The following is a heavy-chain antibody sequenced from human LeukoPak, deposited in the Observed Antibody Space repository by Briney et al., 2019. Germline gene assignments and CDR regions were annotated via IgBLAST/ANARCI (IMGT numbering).Heavy chain of an antibody. D-gene: IGHD2-21*02. V-gene: IGHV1-46*01. Sequence: VASVKVSCKASGYTFTSYYMHWVRQAPGQGVEWMGIINPSGGSTSYAQKFQGRVTMTRDTSTSTVYMELSSLRSEDTAVYYCAREDEAYCGGDCSPSYWGQGTLVTVSS. CDR1: GYTFTSYY. J-gene: IGHJ4*02. CDR3: AREDEAYCGGDCSPSY. CDR2: INPSGGST.